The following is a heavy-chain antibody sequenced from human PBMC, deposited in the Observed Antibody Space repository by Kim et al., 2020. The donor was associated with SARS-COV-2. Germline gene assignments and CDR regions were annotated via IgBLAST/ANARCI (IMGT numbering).Heavy chain of an antibody. Sequence: SETLSLTCTVSGGSISSSSYYWGWIRQPPGKGLEWIGSIYYSGSTYYNPSLKSRVTISVDTSKNQLSLKLSSVAAADTAVYYCARHPGWAAGTRWFDPWGQGTLVTVSS. CDR3: ARHPGWAAGTRWFDP. CDR1: GGSISSSSYY. D-gene: IGHD6-13*01. V-gene: IGHV4-39*01. J-gene: IGHJ5*02. CDR2: IYYSGST.